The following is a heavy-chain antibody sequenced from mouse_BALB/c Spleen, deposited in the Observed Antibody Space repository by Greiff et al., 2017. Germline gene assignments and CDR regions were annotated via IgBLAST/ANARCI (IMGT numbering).Heavy chain of an antibody. CDR1: GYTFTSYV. D-gene: IGHD2-14*01. Sequence: EVQLQQSGPELVKPGASVKMSCKASGYTFTSYVMHWVKQKPGQGLEWIGYINPYNDGTKYNEKFKGKATLTSDKSSSTAYMELSSLTSEDSAVYDCARNYRGGYYAMDYWGQGTSVTVSS. V-gene: IGHV1-14*01. CDR3: ARNYRGGYYAMDY. CDR2: INPYNDGT. J-gene: IGHJ4*01.